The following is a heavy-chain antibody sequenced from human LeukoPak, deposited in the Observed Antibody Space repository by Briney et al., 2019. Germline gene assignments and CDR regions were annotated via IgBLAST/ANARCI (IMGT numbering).Heavy chain of an antibody. CDR2: INHSGST. D-gene: IGHD6-13*01. V-gene: IGHV4-34*01. CDR3: AREERKAGILYFDY. CDR1: GGSFSGYY. J-gene: IGHJ4*02. Sequence: PSETLSLTCAVYGGSFSGYYWSWIRQPPGKGLEWIGEINHSGSTNYNPSLKSRVTISVDTSKNQFSLKLSSVTAADTAVYYCAREERKAGILYFDYWGQGTLVTVSS.